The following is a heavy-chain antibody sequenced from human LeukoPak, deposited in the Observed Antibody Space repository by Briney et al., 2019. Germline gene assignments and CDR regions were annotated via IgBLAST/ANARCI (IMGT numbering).Heavy chain of an antibody. D-gene: IGHD1-1*01. J-gene: IGHJ6*02. Sequence: PGGSLRLSCAASGFTFSSYSMNWVRQAPGKGLEWVSYISTISSTIYYADSVKGRFTISRDNAKNSLYLQMNSLRAEDTAVYYCARDKGTLDGMDVWGQGTTVTVSS. CDR2: ISTISSTI. CDR1: GFTFSSYS. CDR3: ARDKGTLDGMDV. V-gene: IGHV3-48*04.